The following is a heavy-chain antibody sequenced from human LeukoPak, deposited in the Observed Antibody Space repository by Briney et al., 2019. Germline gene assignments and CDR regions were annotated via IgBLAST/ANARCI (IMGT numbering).Heavy chain of an antibody. D-gene: IGHD1-26*01. CDR2: IYYSGST. V-gene: IGHV4-39*07. CDR3: ARDRYSGSYGRLYYYYMDV. CDR1: GGSISSSSYY. Sequence: SETLSLTCTVSGGSISSSSYYWGWIRQPPGKGLEWIGSIYYSGSTNYNPSLKSRVTISVDTSKNQFSLKLSSVTAADTAVYYCARDRYSGSYGRLYYYYMDVWGKGTTVTVSS. J-gene: IGHJ6*03.